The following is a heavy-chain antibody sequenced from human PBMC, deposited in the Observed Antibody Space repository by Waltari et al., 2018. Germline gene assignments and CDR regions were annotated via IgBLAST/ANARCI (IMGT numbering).Heavy chain of an antibody. Sequence: QVQLQESGPGLVKPSETLSLTCTVSGGSISSYYWSWIRQPAGKGLEWIGRIYTSGSTNYNPSLKSRVTISVDKSKNQFSLKLSAVTAADTAVYYCARDLGIAAAGTGDYYYYGMDVWGQGTTVTVSS. J-gene: IGHJ6*02. CDR1: GGSISSYY. V-gene: IGHV4-4*07. CDR3: ARDLGIAAAGTGDYYYYGMDV. CDR2: IYTSGST. D-gene: IGHD6-13*01.